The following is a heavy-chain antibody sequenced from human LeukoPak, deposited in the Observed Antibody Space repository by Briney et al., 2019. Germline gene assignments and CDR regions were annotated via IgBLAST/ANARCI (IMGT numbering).Heavy chain of an antibody. D-gene: IGHD6-13*01. CDR1: GFTFSIYG. V-gene: IGHV3-33*01. CDR3: ARGGARQQLVENYFDY. CDR2: IWYDGGNK. Sequence: PGGSLRLSCAASGFTFSIYGMHWLRQAPGKGLEWVAVIWYDGGNKRYADSVKGRFTISRDNSKNTLYLQMNSLRAEDTAVYYCARGGARQQLVENYFDYWGQGTLVTVSS. J-gene: IGHJ4*02.